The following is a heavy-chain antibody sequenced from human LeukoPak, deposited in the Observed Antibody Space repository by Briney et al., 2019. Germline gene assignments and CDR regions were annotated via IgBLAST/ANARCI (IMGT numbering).Heavy chain of an antibody. CDR3: TKGGLGCSTTTCFDY. D-gene: IGHD2-2*01. CDR1: GFTFSKSA. Sequence: GGSLRLSCAASGFTFSKSAMTWVRQAPGKGLEWVSSIGGNDGSTYYADSVKGRFTVSRDNSKFTLYLQMNSLRAEDAAVYYCTKGGLGCSTTTCFDYWGQGTLVTVSS. V-gene: IGHV3-23*01. J-gene: IGHJ4*02. CDR2: IGGNDGST.